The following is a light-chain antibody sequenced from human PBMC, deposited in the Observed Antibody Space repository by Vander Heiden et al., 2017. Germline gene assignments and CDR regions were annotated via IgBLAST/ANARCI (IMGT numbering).Light chain of an antibody. CDR3: QQHYTTPHT. CDR2: WAS. CDR1: QSVLHRSNNKNY. V-gene: IGKV4-1*01. J-gene: IGKJ2*01. Sequence: DIVMTQSPGLLAVSLGGRPNIHFQSRQSVLHRSNNKNYLAWYQQKPGQPPKLLIYWASTRESGVPDRFSGSGSGTDFTLAISSLQAEDVAVYYCQQHYTTPHTFGQGTKLEIK.